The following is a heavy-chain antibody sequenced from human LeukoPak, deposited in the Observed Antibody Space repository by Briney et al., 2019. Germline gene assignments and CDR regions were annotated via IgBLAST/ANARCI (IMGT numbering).Heavy chain of an antibody. Sequence: ASVKVSCKTSGYMFTKYDINWVRQAPGQGLEWMGWISAYNGNTNYAQKLQGRVTMTTDTSTSTAYMELRSLRSDDTAAYYCARLYDFWSGSVDPWGQGTLVTVSS. CDR3: ARLYDFWSGSVDP. V-gene: IGHV1-18*01. D-gene: IGHD3-3*01. CDR1: GYMFTKYD. J-gene: IGHJ5*02. CDR2: ISAYNGNT.